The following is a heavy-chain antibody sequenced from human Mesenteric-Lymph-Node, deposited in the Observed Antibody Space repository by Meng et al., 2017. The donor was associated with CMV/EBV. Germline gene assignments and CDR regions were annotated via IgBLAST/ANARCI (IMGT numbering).Heavy chain of an antibody. J-gene: IGHJ6*02. CDR3: AKNWDSYYGLDV. CDR1: GFTFSSYA. D-gene: IGHD3-16*01. V-gene: IGHV3-23*01. Sequence: GESLKISCAASGFTFSSYAMSWVRQAPGKGLEWVSAISGSGTNTYYADSVKGRFTISRDNSKNTLYLHMNSLRADDTAVYYCAKNWDSYYGLDVWGQGTTVTVSS. CDR2: ISGSGTNT.